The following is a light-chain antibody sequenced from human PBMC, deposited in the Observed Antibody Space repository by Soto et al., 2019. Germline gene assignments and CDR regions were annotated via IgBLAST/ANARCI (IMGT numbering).Light chain of an antibody. V-gene: IGLV2-14*01. CDR1: SSDVGGYNY. CDR3: SSYTGSNTPVV. J-gene: IGLJ2*01. CDR2: DVS. Sequence: QSALTQPASVSGSPGQSITISCTGTSSDVGGYNYVSWYQQHPGKAPNLIIFDVSNRPSGVSNRFSGSKSGNSAFLTISGLQAEDEAAYYCSSYTGSNTPVVFGGGTKLTVL.